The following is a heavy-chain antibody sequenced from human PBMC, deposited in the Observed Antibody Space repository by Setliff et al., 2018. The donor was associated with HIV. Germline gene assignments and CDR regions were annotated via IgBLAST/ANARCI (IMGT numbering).Heavy chain of an antibody. J-gene: IGHJ4*02. Sequence: LSLTCAVSGYSISSGYYWGWIRQPPGKGLEWIGTIYHSGSTYYNPALKSRVTISVDPSTEQFSLRLTSVTAADAALYYCARVDTILQFFDYWGQGIAVTVS. D-gene: IGHD5-18*01. V-gene: IGHV4-38-2*01. CDR1: GYSISSGYY. CDR2: IYHSGST. CDR3: ARVDTILQFFDY.